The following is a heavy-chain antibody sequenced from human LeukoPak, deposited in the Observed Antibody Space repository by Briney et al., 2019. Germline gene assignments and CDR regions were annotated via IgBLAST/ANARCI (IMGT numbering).Heavy chain of an antibody. J-gene: IGHJ4*02. V-gene: IGHV3-30*18. CDR3: AKPRIAVAGTDLDF. CDR2: ISYDGSYK. Sequence: PGGSLRLSCAASGFTFSSYGMHWVRQAPAKGLEWVAVISYDGSYKYYADSVKGRFTISRDNSKNTLYLQMNSLRAGDTAVYYCAKPRIAVAGTDLDFWGQGTLVTVSS. D-gene: IGHD6-19*01. CDR1: GFTFSSYG.